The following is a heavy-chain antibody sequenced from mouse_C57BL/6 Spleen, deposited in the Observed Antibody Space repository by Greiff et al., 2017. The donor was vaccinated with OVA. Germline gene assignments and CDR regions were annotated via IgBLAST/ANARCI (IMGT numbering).Heavy chain of an antibody. V-gene: IGHV5-17*01. CDR3: ARGYYGNLYYAMDY. CDR1: GFTFSDYG. D-gene: IGHD2-1*01. Sequence: EVKVVESGGGLVKPGGSLKLSCAASGFTFSDYGMHWVRQAPEKGLEWVAYISSGSSTIYYADTVKGRFTISRDNAKNTLVLQMTSLRSEDTAMYYCARGYYGNLYYAMDYWGQGTSVTVSS. CDR2: ISSGSSTI. J-gene: IGHJ4*01.